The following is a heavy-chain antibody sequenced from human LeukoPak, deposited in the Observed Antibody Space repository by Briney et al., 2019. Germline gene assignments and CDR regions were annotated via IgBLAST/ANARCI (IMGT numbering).Heavy chain of an antibody. CDR1: GGSISSYY. CDR2: IYYSGST. J-gene: IGHJ4*02. Sequence: SETLSLTCTVSGGSISSYYLTWIRQTPGKGLEWIGYIYYSGSTNYNPSLKSRVTISVDTSKNQFSLKLNSVTAADTAVYYCARGGSSGWYVYWGQGTLVTVSP. CDR3: ARGGSSGWYVY. D-gene: IGHD6-19*01. V-gene: IGHV4-59*01.